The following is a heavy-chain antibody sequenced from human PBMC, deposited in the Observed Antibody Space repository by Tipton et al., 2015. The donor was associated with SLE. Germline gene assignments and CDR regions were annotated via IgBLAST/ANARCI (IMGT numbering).Heavy chain of an antibody. CDR1: GFTFSSYE. D-gene: IGHD3-22*01. Sequence: GSLRLSCAASGFTFSSYEMNWVRQAPGKGLEWVSYISSSGSTIYYADSVKGRFTISRDNAKNSLYLQMNSLRAEDTAVYYCARARYYYDSMGYYYYMDVWGKGTTVTVSS. CDR2: ISSSGSTI. V-gene: IGHV3-48*03. J-gene: IGHJ6*03. CDR3: ARARYYYDSMGYYYYMDV.